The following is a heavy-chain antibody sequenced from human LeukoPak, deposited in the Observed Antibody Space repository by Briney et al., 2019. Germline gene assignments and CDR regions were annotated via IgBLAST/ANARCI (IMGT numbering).Heavy chain of an antibody. V-gene: IGHV3-9*01. CDR1: GFTFDDYA. CDR3: ASNIAARRNY. D-gene: IGHD6-6*01. Sequence: GRSLRLSCAASGFTFDDYAMHWVRQAPGKGLEWVSGISWNSGSIGYADSVKGRFTISRDNAKNSLYLQMNSLRAEDTAVYYCASNIAARRNYWGQGTLVTVSS. CDR2: ISWNSGSI. J-gene: IGHJ4*02.